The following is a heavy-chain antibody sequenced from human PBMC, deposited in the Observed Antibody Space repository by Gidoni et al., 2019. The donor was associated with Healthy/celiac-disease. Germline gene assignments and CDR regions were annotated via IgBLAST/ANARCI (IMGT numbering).Heavy chain of an antibody. Sequence: EVQLVASGGGWVQRGGSRSLSCSASGFTFSSYSMNWVRQAPGKGLEWVSYISSSSSTIYYADSVKGRFTISRDNAKNSLYLQMNSLRDEDTAVYYCARDPDYGDYEGWKDYWGQGTLVTVSS. D-gene: IGHD4-17*01. CDR2: ISSSSSTI. CDR3: ARDPDYGDYEGWKDY. J-gene: IGHJ4*02. CDR1: GFTFSSYS. V-gene: IGHV3-48*02.